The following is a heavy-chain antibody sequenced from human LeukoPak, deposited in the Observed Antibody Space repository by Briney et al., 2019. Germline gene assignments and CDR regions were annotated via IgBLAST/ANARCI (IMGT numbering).Heavy chain of an antibody. CDR2: IHYSENT. CDR1: GGSISSYF. Sequence: SETLSLTCTVSGGSISSYFWSWLRQPPGKGLEWIAYIHYSENTNYNPSLESRVIISVDTSKNQFSLKLSSVTAADTAGYYCARDRRWELLHAFDIWGQGTMVTVSS. D-gene: IGHD1-26*01. V-gene: IGHV4-59*01. J-gene: IGHJ3*02. CDR3: ARDRRWELLHAFDI.